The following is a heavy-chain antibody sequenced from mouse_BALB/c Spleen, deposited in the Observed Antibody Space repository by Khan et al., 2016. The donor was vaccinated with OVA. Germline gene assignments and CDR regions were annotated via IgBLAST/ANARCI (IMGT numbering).Heavy chain of an antibody. D-gene: IGHD2-13*01. CDR2: ISSTGST. CDR1: GYSITSDFA. J-gene: IGHJ4*01. Sequence: VQLQQSGPGLVKPSQSLSLTCTVTGYSITSDFAWNWIRQFPGNKLEWMGYISSTGSTSYRPSLKSRISITRDTSKNQFFLHLNSVTAEDTATYYCARSLYYSDSYAMDYWGQGTSVTVSS. V-gene: IGHV3-2*02. CDR3: ARSLYYSDSYAMDY.